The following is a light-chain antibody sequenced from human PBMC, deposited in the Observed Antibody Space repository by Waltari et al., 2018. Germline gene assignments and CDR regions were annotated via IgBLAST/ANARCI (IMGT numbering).Light chain of an antibody. V-gene: IGLV2-14*01. J-gene: IGLJ2*01. CDR1: RGVVGGYNY. CDR3: SSYTSATTLSVV. CDR2: KVS. Sequence: QSALTQPASVYGSPGQSITISCTGTRGVVGGYNYVSWYQQHAGKAPKDIIYKVSNRPSGFSTRFSASKSGDTASLTISGLQAEDEATYYCSSYTSATTLSVVFGGGTKVTVL.